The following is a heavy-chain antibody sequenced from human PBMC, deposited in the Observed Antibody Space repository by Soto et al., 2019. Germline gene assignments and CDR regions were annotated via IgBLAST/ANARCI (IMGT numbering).Heavy chain of an antibody. V-gene: IGHV4-30-2*01. CDR2: ISHSGST. D-gene: IGHD3-16*01. CDR3: ARFEGGWFDP. Sequence: QLQLQESGSGLVKPSQTLSLTCAVSGGSISSGGYSWSWLRQPPGKGLGWIGDISHSGSTYYNPSLKSRVTISADRSKNQFSLKLSSVTAADTAVYYCARFEGGWFDPWGQGTLVTVSS. J-gene: IGHJ5*02. CDR1: GGSISSGGYS.